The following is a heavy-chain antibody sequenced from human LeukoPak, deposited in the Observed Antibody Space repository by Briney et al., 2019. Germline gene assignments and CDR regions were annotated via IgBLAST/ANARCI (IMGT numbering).Heavy chain of an antibody. D-gene: IGHD3-10*01. V-gene: IGHV1-2*06. CDR1: GYTFTGYY. Sequence: ASVKVSCKASGYTFTGYYMHWVRQAPGQGLEWMGRINPNSGGTNYAQKFQGRVTMTRDTSISTAYMELSRLRSDDTAVYYCARVRSVRGVIALDYWDQGTLVTVSS. CDR2: INPNSGGT. CDR3: ARVRSVRGVIALDY. J-gene: IGHJ4*02.